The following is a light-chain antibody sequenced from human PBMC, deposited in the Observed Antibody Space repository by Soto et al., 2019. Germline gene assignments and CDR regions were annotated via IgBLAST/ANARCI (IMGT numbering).Light chain of an antibody. Sequence: IQRTESPAALSSSVGDRVTITCRSSQTISTFLHWFQQKPGKAPNLLIYDASSLQSGVPSRFSGSGSGTDFTLTISSLQPEDFGTYYCQQTYSTFVSFGGGTKVDIK. V-gene: IGKV1-39*01. J-gene: IGKJ4*01. CDR3: QQTYSTFVS. CDR1: QTISTF. CDR2: DAS.